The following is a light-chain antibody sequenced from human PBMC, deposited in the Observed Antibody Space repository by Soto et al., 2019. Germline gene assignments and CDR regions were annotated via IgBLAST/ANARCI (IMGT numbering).Light chain of an antibody. CDR2: EVS. Sequence: QSALTQPASVSGSVGQSITISCTGSSSDIGDYGYVSWYQQHPGKAPKLMIFEVSNRPSGVSNRFSGSKSDNTASLTISGLQAEDEADYYCSSYTSSNSVLFGGGTKLTVL. CDR1: SSDIGDYGY. V-gene: IGLV2-14*01. CDR3: SSYTSSNSVL. J-gene: IGLJ2*01.